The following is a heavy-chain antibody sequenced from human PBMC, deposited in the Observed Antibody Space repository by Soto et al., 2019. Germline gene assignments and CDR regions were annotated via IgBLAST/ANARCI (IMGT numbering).Heavy chain of an antibody. CDR2: IYYSGST. CDR1: GGSISSYY. D-gene: IGHD6-13*01. Sequence: SETLSLTCTVSGGSISSYYWSWIRQPPGKGLEGIGYIYYSGSTNYNPSLKSRVTISVDTSKNQFSLKLSSVTAADTAVYYCARNLLSIAAAGTNYFDYWGQGTLVTVSS. V-gene: IGHV4-59*01. CDR3: ARNLLSIAAAGTNYFDY. J-gene: IGHJ4*02.